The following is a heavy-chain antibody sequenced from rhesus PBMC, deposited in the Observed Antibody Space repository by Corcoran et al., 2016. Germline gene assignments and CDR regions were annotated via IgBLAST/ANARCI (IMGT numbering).Heavy chain of an antibody. CDR2: ISYSGSS. J-gene: IGHJ4*01. V-gene: IGHV4-127*01. Sequence: QVQLQESGPGLVKPSETLSLTCAVSGYSISSGYGWSWIRQPPGKGLEWIGYISYSGSSYYTPSFKSRVTISIDTSKNQFSLKLSSVTATDTAVYYCARDRGYSNYLDYWGQGVLVTVSS. CDR1: GYSISSGYG. CDR3: ARDRGYSNYLDY. D-gene: IGHD5-24*01.